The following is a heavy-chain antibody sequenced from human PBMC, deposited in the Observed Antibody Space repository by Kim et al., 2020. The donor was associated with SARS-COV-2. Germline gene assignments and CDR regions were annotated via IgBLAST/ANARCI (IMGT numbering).Heavy chain of an antibody. CDR3: ARDRGTGVRDWFDS. CDR1: GYTFSNYV. V-gene: IGHV1-3*01. J-gene: IGHJ5*01. D-gene: IGHD3-10*01. Sequence: ASVKVSCKASGYTFSNYVIHWVRQAPGQRLEWMGWNNPAKGTIKFSQRFQDRVSFITDTSASTAYMDLSSLRLEDTAIYYCARDRGTGVRDWFDSWCQGTLVTISS. CDR2: NNPAKGTI.